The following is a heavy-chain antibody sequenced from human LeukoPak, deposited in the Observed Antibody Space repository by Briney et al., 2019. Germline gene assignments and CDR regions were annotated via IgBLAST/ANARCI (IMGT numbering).Heavy chain of an antibody. CDR3: ARAVMDYYDSSGYYLDY. V-gene: IGHV4-59*11. D-gene: IGHD3-22*01. Sequence: PSETLSLTCTVSGGSFSSQYWSWLRQPPGKGLEWIGYIYYSGSTYYNPSLKSRVTISVDTSKNQFSLKLSSVTAADTAVYYCARAVMDYYDSSGYYLDYWGQGTLVTVSS. J-gene: IGHJ4*02. CDR2: IYYSGST. CDR1: GGSFSSQY.